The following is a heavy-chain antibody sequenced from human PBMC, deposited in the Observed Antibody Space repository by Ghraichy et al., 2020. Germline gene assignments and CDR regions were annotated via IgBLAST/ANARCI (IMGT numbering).Heavy chain of an antibody. J-gene: IGHJ4*02. CDR1: GFTFNNYA. CDR3: ATDKEWDPSVYYYV. D-gene: IGHD5/OR15-5a*01. CDR2: INDSGGAT. V-gene: IGHV3-23*01. Sequence: GESLNISCAASGFTFNNYAMSWVRQAPGKGLEWVSTINDSGGATYYAESVKGRFTISRDNSKNTLYLQMSSLRVEDTAVYYCATDKEWDPSVYYYVGGQGTPVTVSS.